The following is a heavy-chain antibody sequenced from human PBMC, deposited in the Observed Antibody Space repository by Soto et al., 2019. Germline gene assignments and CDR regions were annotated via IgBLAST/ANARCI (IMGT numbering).Heavy chain of an antibody. CDR1: GYSFPSAW. J-gene: IGHJ6*02. D-gene: IGHD2-2*01. V-gene: IGHV5-51*01. CDR3: ARIPHSTTSYYDHNFGMDV. CDR2: IYPADSDT. Sequence: PGESLKISCKGSGYSFPSAWIGWVRQMPGKGLEWMGSIYPADSDTRYSPAFQGQVTISADKSIRTAYLQWSSLKASDTATYYCARIPHSTTSYYDHNFGMDVWGQGTTVTVSS.